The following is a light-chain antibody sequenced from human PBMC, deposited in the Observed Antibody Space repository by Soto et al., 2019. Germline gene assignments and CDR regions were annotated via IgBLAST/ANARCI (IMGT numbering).Light chain of an antibody. CDR2: AAS. Sequence: DIQMTQSPSSLSASVGDRVTITCRASQGISNYLAWYQQKPGKVPKLLIYAASTLPSGVPSRFSGSGSGTDFTLTISSLQPKDVANYYCQTYNSAPHNFGPGTKVDIK. V-gene: IGKV1-27*01. CDR3: QTYNSAPHN. CDR1: QGISNY. J-gene: IGKJ3*01.